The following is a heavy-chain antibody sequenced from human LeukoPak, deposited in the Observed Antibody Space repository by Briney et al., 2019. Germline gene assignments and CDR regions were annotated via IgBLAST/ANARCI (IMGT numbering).Heavy chain of an antibody. J-gene: IGHJ4*02. D-gene: IGHD6-19*01. CDR1: GFTFSSYA. Sequence: PGGSLRLSCAASGFTFSSYAMSWVRQAPGKGLEWVSAIRGSGGGTYHADSVKGRFTISRDNSKNTLYLQMNSLRDEDTALYYCAKAGLGVVGYFDYWGQGTLVTVSS. CDR2: IRGSGGGT. V-gene: IGHV3-23*01. CDR3: AKAGLGVVGYFDY.